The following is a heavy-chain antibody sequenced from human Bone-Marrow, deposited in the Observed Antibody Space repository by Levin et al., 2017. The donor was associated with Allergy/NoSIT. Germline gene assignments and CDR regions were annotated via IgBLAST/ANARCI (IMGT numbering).Heavy chain of an antibody. J-gene: IGHJ4*02. CDR3: ARRLGDGIDY. D-gene: IGHD3-16*01. CDR2: IWFDGSDI. CDR1: GFTFTNYG. Sequence: GGSLRLSCTVSGFTFTNYGMNWVRQAPGKGLEWVALIWFDGSDIYYGDSVKGRFTISRDDSKNTLYLQMNSLRAEDTALYYCARRLGDGIDYWGQGTLVTVSS. V-gene: IGHV3-33*01.